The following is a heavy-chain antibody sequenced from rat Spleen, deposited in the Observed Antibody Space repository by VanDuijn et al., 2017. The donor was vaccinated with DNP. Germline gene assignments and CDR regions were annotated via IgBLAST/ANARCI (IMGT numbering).Heavy chain of an antibody. V-gene: IGHV5S10*01. Sequence: EVQLVESGGGFVQSGRSLKLSCAASGFTFNDYNMAWVRQAPKKGLDWVASIIYDGSSTYYRDSVRGRFTISRDSAKTILYLQMNSLRSEDTATYYCARHGEVHLRYAMDAWGQGTSVTVSS. CDR1: GFTFNDYN. CDR3: ARHGEVHLRYAMDA. D-gene: IGHD1-5*01. CDR2: IIYDGSST. J-gene: IGHJ4*01.